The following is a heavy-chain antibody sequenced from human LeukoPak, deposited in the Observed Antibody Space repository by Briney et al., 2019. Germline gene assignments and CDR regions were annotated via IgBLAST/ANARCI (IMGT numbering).Heavy chain of an antibody. Sequence: SETLSLTCTVSGGSITSSNYYWGWIRQPPGKGLEWIGSVYSGGSTYYNPTLKSRVTISEDTSKNQFSLRLSSVTAADTAVYYCATRGRGHSYGWFWGQGTLVTVSS. CDR2: VYSGGST. J-gene: IGHJ4*02. CDR3: ATRGRGHSYGWF. V-gene: IGHV4-39*07. CDR1: GGSITSSNYY. D-gene: IGHD5-18*01.